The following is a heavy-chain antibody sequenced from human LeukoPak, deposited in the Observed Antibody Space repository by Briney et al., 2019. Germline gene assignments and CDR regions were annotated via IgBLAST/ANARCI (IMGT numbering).Heavy chain of an antibody. CDR1: GFSLNTFA. CDR2: ISSSGSGGNT. J-gene: IGHJ6*02. Sequence: GGSLRLSCAASGFSLNTFAMSWLRQAPGKGLEWVSGISSSGSGGNTYYADSVKGRFTISRDTSKNTLYLQMNSLRAEDTAVHYCAKLSFYDFWSGCLDVWGQGTTVTVSS. CDR3: AKLSFYDFWSGCLDV. D-gene: IGHD3-3*01. V-gene: IGHV3-23*01.